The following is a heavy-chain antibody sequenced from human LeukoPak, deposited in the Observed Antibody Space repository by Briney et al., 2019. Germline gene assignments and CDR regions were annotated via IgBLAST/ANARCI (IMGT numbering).Heavy chain of an antibody. Sequence: PGMSLRLSCAASGFTFDDYAMHWVRQAPGKGLEWVSGIIWNTGSVGYADSVKGRFTISRDNAKNSLYLQMNSLRVEDTAFYYCAKHGGSGWTAHYSYGLDVWGQGTTVTVSS. CDR2: IIWNTGSV. V-gene: IGHV3-9*01. CDR1: GFTFDDYA. CDR3: AKHGGSGWTAHYSYGLDV. D-gene: IGHD6-19*01. J-gene: IGHJ6*02.